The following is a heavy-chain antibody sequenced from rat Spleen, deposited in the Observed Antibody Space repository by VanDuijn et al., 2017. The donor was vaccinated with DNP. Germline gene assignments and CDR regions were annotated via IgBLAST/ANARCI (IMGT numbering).Heavy chain of an antibody. V-gene: IGHV5-7*01. CDR2: ISTSGSRT. J-gene: IGHJ2*01. CDR1: GFTFGDYY. CDR3: ARHGAGGYSAFDY. D-gene: IGHD1-11*01. Sequence: EVQLVESGGGLVQPGRSLKLSCAASGFTFGDYYMAWVRQAPKKGLEWVATISTSGSRTYYPDSVKGRFTISRDNAKSSLYLQMNSLKSEDTATYYCARHGAGGYSAFDYWGQGVMVTVSS.